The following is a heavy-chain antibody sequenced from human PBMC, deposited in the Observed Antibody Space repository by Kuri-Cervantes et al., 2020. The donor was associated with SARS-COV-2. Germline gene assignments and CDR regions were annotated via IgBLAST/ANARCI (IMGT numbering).Heavy chain of an antibody. CDR1: GFTFINYA. CDR2: ISGGGGTT. Sequence: GGSLRLSCAASGFTFINYAMTWVRQAPGKGLECVSSISGGGGTTYNADSVKGRFTISRDNANNSLYLQVNSLRAEDSAVYYCARDRDASGWSGVFDIWGQGTMVTVSS. J-gene: IGHJ3*02. D-gene: IGHD6-19*01. V-gene: IGHV3-23*01. CDR3: ARDRDASGWSGVFDI.